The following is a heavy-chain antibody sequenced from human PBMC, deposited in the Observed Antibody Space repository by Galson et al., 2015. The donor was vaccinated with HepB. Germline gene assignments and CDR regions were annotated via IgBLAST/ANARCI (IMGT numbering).Heavy chain of an antibody. CDR2: INPSGGGT. CDR3: ARGLRTSWYAY. CDR1: GYTLTSYY. V-gene: IGHV1-46*01. J-gene: IGHJ4*02. D-gene: IGHD6-13*01. Sequence: SVKVSCKASGYTLTSYYMHWVRQAPGQGLEWMGIINPSGGGTSYSQKFQGRVTMTRDTSTSTVYMELSSLRSEDTAVYYCARGLRTSWYAYWGQGTLVTVSS.